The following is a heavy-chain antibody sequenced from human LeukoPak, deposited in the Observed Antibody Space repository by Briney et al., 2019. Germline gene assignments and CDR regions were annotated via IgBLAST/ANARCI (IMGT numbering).Heavy chain of an antibody. CDR2: IRYDGSNK. CDR1: GFTFSSYG. CDR3: AKSGGGQQLVPYYFDY. Sequence: GGSLRLSCAASGFTFSSYGMHWVRQAPGKGLEGVAFIRYDGSNKYYADSVKGRFTISRDNSKNTLYLQMNSLRAEDTAVYYCAKSGGGQQLVPYYFDYWGQGTLVTVSS. D-gene: IGHD6-13*01. J-gene: IGHJ4*02. V-gene: IGHV3-30*02.